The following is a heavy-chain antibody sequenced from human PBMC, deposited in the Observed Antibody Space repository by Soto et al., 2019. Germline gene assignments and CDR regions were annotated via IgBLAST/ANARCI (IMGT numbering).Heavy chain of an antibody. V-gene: IGHV4-31*03. D-gene: IGHD3-22*01. CDR2: IYYSGST. Sequence: SETLSLTCTVSGGSISSGGYYWSWIRQHPGKGLEWIGYIYYSGSTYYNPSLKSRVTISVDTSKNQFSLKLSSVTAADTAVYYCARVLDSSGYYFGHYYFDYWGQGTLVTVSS. CDR1: GGSISSGGYY. CDR3: ARVLDSSGYYFGHYYFDY. J-gene: IGHJ4*02.